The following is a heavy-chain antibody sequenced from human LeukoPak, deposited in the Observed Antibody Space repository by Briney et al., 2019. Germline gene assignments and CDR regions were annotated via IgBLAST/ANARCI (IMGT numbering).Heavy chain of an antibody. J-gene: IGHJ4*02. CDR3: AKDYYAAIYGNDY. Sequence: PGGSLRLSCAASGFTFSSYAMSWVRQAPGKGLEWVSAVSGSGGSTYYADSVKGRFTISRDNSKNTLYLQMNSLRAEDTAVYYCAKDYYAAIYGNDYWGQGTLVTVSS. CDR2: VSGSGGST. CDR1: GFTFSSYA. V-gene: IGHV3-23*01. D-gene: IGHD3-10*01.